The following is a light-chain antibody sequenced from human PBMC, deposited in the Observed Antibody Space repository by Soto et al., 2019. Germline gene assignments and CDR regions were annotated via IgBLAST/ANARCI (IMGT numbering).Light chain of an antibody. CDR1: QGIRNE. CDR2: AAS. V-gene: IGKV1-6*01. CDR3: LQDYSYPLT. J-gene: IGKJ4*01. Sequence: AIQLTQSPSSLSASIGDRVIITCRASQGIRNELGWYQQKPGRAPKFLIYAASNLQSGVSSRFSGSGSGTDFTLTISSLQPEDFATYYCLQDYSYPLTFGGGTKVEI.